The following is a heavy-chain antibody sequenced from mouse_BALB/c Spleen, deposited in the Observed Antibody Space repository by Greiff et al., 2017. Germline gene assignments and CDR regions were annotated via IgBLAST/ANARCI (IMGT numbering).Heavy chain of an antibody. CDR1: GYTFTSYW. CDR2: IYPGNSDT. CDR3: TRQDYYAVNWDDY. Sequence: VQLQQSGTVLARPGASVKMSCKASGYTFTSYWMHWVKQRPGQGLEWIGAIYPGNSDTSYNQKFKGKAKLTAVTSTSTAYMELSSLTNEDSAVYDCTRQDYYAVNWDDYWGQGTTLTVSS. V-gene: IGHV1-5*01. J-gene: IGHJ2*01. D-gene: IGHD4-1*01.